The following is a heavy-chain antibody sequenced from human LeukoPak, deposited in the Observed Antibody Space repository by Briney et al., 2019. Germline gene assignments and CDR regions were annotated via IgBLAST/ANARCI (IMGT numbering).Heavy chain of an antibody. CDR2: IDGPGRGT. Sequence: GVSLRLSCEVSGFTPGHFWMHWVRQAPGKGLEWVARIDGPGRGTVYADSVKGRFTFSRDNAKNTLSLQMNSLRDDDTAMYYCVRDLFPDAFDIWGQGTRVTVSS. V-gene: IGHV3-74*01. CDR3: VRDLFPDAFDI. CDR1: GFTPGHFW. D-gene: IGHD2-21*01. J-gene: IGHJ3*02.